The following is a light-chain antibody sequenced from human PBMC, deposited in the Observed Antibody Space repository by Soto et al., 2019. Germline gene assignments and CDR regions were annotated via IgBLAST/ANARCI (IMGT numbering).Light chain of an antibody. CDR2: AAS. V-gene: IGKV1-27*01. CDR1: HDIGNY. Sequence: DIQMTQSPSSLSTSVGDRVTITCRASHDIGNYLAWYQQKPGKVPKLLIHAASTLESGVPSRFSGSGSGTDFTLTISRLQPEDVASYYCQKYNRAPYTFGQGNTLEIK. J-gene: IGKJ2*01. CDR3: QKYNRAPYT.